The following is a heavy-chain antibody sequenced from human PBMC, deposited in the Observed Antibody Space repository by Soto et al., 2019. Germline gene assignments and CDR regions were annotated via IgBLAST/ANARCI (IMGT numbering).Heavy chain of an antibody. D-gene: IGHD3-16*01. Sequence: SGPTLVNPTQTLTLTCTFSGFSLSTTGVGVSWIRQPPGKALEWLALIYWHDDERYSPSLKSRLTITKDTSKNQVVLTMTNMDPVDAATYYCAHRGGATVGLYYSDYWGQGALVTVSS. CDR3: AHRGGATVGLYYSDY. V-gene: IGHV2-5*01. CDR2: IYWHDDE. CDR1: GFSLSTTGVG. J-gene: IGHJ4*02.